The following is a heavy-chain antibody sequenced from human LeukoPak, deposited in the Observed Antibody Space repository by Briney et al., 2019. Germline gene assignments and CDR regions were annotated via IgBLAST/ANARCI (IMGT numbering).Heavy chain of an antibody. CDR2: ISAYNGNT. CDR1: GYTFTSYG. CDR3: ARDRNQWLVFDY. Sequence: GASVKVSCKASGYTFTSYGISWVGQAPGQELEWMGWISAYNGNTNYAQKLQGRVNMTTDTSTSTAYMELRSLRADDTAVYYCARDRNQWLVFDYWGQGTLVTVSS. J-gene: IGHJ4*02. V-gene: IGHV1-18*01. D-gene: IGHD6-19*01.